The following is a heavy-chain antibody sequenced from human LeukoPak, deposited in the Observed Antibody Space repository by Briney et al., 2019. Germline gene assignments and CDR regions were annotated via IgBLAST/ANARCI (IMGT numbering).Heavy chain of an antibody. CDR3: ARGYSGVVPAAHPDF. Sequence: ASVKVSCKASGYTFTTYAIHWVRQAPGQGLQWMGWISVGDGNTNYSQKLQGRVTLTRDTSASTAYMELTSLISEDTAVYYCARGYSGVVPAAHPDFWGQGTPVTVSS. D-gene: IGHD2-2*01. CDR2: ISVGDGNT. J-gene: IGHJ4*02. CDR1: GYTFTTYA. V-gene: IGHV1-3*01.